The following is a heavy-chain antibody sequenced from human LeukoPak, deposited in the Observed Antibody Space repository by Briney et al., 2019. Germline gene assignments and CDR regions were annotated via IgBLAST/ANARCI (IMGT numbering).Heavy chain of an antibody. Sequence: ASVKVSCKASGYTFTSYSMHWVRQAPGQGLEWMGIINPSGGSTSFAQKFQGRVTMTRDMSTSTVYMELSSLRSEDTAVYYCARGTTVTTLWYYYYYMDVWGKGTTVTVSS. CDR3: ARGTTVTTLWYYYYYMDV. V-gene: IGHV1-46*01. D-gene: IGHD4-17*01. CDR1: GYTFTSYS. J-gene: IGHJ6*03. CDR2: INPSGGST.